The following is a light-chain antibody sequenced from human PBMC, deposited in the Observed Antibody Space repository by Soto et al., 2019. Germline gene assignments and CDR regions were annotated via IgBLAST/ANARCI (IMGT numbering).Light chain of an antibody. CDR1: SSDIGAYDY. V-gene: IGLV2-14*01. CDR3: SFYTTTTSYF. CDR2: EVN. J-gene: IGLJ1*01. Sequence: QSALTQPASLSGSPGQSITTSCTGTSSDIGAYDYVSWFQQHPGKAPKLMISEVNNRPSGVSNRFSGSKSGNTAYLTISGLQVEDEAEYFCSFYTTTTSYFFGTGTKVTVL.